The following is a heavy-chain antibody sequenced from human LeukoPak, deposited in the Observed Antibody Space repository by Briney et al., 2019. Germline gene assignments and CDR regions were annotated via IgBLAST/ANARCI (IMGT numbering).Heavy chain of an antibody. Sequence: ASVKVSCKASGYTFTSYGISWVRQAPGQGLEWMGWISAYNGNTNYAQKLQGRVTMTTDTSTSTAYMELRSLRSDDTAVYYCARDIRTRYCSSTSCEVYFDYWGQGTLVTVSS. CDR3: ARDIRTRYCSSTSCEVYFDY. V-gene: IGHV1-18*01. CDR2: ISAYNGNT. J-gene: IGHJ4*02. D-gene: IGHD2-2*01. CDR1: GYTFTSYG.